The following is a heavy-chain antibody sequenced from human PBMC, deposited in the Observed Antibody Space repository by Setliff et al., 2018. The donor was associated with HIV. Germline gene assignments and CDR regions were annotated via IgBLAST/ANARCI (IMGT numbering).Heavy chain of an antibody. CDR2: IYSSGST. CDR1: GGSTRTSGYY. CDR3: ATSAESGFGIHWGVFNI. V-gene: IGHV4-39*01. D-gene: IGHD3-10*01. Sequence: SETLSLTCTVSGGSTRTSGYYWGWIRQPPGKGREWSGSIYSSGSTYYNPSLKSRVSISVDTSKNQFSLKLRSVTAADTAVYYCATSAESGFGIHWGVFNIWGQGTRVTVSS. J-gene: IGHJ3*02.